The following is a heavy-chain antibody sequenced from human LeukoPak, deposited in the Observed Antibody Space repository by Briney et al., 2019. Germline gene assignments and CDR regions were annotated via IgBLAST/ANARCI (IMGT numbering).Heavy chain of an antibody. V-gene: IGHV3-21*01. J-gene: IGHJ4*02. CDR1: GFTFSSYS. CDR2: ISSSSSYI. D-gene: IGHD6-13*01. Sequence: GGSLRLSCAASGFTFSSYSMTWVRQAPGKGLEWVSSISSSSSYIYYADSVKGRFTISRDNAKNSLYLQMNSLRAEDTAVYYCARGEEKYSSSWYNYWGQGTLVTVSS. CDR3: ARGEEKYSSSWYNY.